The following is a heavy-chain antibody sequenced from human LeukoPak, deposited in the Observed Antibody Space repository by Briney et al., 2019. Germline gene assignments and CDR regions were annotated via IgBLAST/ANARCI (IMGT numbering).Heavy chain of an antibody. D-gene: IGHD2-15*01. V-gene: IGHV3-23*01. J-gene: IGHJ4*02. CDR3: AILGYCGGGSCYHAIYFDY. CDR2: ISGRGDST. CDR1: GVTFSDYA. Sequence: GGSLRLSCAASGVTFSDYAMSWIRQAPGKGLEWVSDISGRGDSTYYADSVKGRFTISRDKSKNTVYLQMNSLRAEDTAVYYCAILGYCGGGSCYHAIYFDYWGQGTLVTVSS.